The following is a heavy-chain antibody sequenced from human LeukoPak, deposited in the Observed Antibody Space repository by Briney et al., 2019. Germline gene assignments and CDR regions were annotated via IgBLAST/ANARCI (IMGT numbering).Heavy chain of an antibody. J-gene: IGHJ4*02. D-gene: IGHD5-24*01. CDR1: GYTFTGYY. CDR3: ARDRGLDGYNHFHFDY. CDR2: INPNSGGT. V-gene: IGHV1-2*02. Sequence: ASVKVSCKASGYTFTGYYMHWVRQAPGQGLEGMGWINPNSGGTNYAQKFQGRVTMTRDTSISTAYMELSRLRSDDTAVYYCARDRGLDGYNHFHFDYWGQGTLVTVSS.